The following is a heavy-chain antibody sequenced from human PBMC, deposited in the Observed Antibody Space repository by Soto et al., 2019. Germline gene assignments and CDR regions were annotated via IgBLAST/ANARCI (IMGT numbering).Heavy chain of an antibody. V-gene: IGHV4-38-2*01. D-gene: IGHD6-13*01. J-gene: IGHJ4*02. CDR3: ARNSSSSYFDH. Sequence: SETLSLTCAVSGSSITITYYWGWVRQPPGKGLEWIGSIHHSGSVFESGSTHYNPSFKSRVTISADTSKNQFSLKLTSVTAADTAVYFCARNSSSSYFDHWGQGTLVTVSS. CDR2: IHHSGSVFESGST. CDR1: GSSITITYY.